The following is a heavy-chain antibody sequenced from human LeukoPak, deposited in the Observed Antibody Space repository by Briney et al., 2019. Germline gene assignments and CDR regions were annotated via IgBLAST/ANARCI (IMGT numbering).Heavy chain of an antibody. CDR3: ARGGGQYCSSTSCHYSDNWFDP. J-gene: IGHJ5*02. CDR2: INPNSGGT. CDR1: GYTFTGYY. D-gene: IGHD2-2*01. V-gene: IGHV1-2*02. Sequence: ASVKVSCKASGYTFTGYYMHWVRQAPGQGLEWMGWINPNSGGTNYAQKFQGRVTMTRDTSISTAYMELSRLRSDDTAVYYCARGGGQYCSSTSCHYSDNWFDPWGQGTLVTVSS.